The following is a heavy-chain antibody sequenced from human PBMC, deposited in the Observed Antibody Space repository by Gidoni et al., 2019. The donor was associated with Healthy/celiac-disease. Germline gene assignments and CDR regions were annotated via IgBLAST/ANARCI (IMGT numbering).Heavy chain of an antibody. D-gene: IGHD6-13*01. Sequence: EVQLVESGGGLVQPGGSLRLSCATSGFNCSGSSMSWVRQAPGTGLDWVSAISGSGGSTYYADSVKGRFTISRDNSKNTLYLQMNSLRAEDTAVYYCAKDGIAAAGTDLHYYYYMDVWGKGTTVTVSS. CDR2: ISGSGGST. CDR1: GFNCSGSS. J-gene: IGHJ6*03. V-gene: IGHV3-23*04. CDR3: AKDGIAAAGTDLHYYYYMDV.